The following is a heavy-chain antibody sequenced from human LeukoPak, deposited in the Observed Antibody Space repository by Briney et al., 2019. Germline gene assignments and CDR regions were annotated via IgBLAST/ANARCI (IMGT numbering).Heavy chain of an antibody. CDR3: ARKGGGYYYYYGMDV. V-gene: IGHV5-51*01. J-gene: IGHJ6*02. D-gene: IGHD3-16*01. CDR1: GYNFPRYW. CDR2: VYPGDSDT. Sequence: GESLKIYCKGSGYNFPRYWMGWVRQMPGKGVGWMGIVYPGDSDTRYSPSFQGQVTISADKSISTAYRQWSSLKSSDTAMYYCARKGGGYYYYYGMDVWGQGTTVTVSS.